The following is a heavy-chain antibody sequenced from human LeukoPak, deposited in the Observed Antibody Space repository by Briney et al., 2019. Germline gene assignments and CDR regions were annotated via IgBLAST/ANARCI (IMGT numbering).Heavy chain of an antibody. Sequence: ASVKVSCKASGYTFTGYYIHCLRQPPAQGLEWMGWINPNSGGTNYAQKFQGRVTMTRDTSISTAYMELSRLRSDDTAVYYCARDTRLYDSSGSASYFDYWGQGTLVTVSS. V-gene: IGHV1-2*02. CDR1: GYTFTGYY. CDR3: ARDTRLYDSSGSASYFDY. D-gene: IGHD3-22*01. J-gene: IGHJ4*02. CDR2: INPNSGGT.